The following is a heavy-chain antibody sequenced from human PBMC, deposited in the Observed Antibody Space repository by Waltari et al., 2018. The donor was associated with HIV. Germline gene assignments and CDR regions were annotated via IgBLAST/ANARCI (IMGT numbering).Heavy chain of an antibody. Sequence: QLQLVQSGAEVKTPGSSVQVSCKASGGPFSSYAISWVRQAPGQGLEWMGGIIPSFGTANYAQKFQGRVTITADESTSTAYMELSSLRSEDTAVYYCARGSWDYVWGSYQTIRYFDYWGQGTLVTVSS. D-gene: IGHD3-16*02. CDR2: IIPSFGTA. V-gene: IGHV1-69*01. CDR3: ARGSWDYVWGSYQTIRYFDY. CDR1: GGPFSSYA. J-gene: IGHJ4*02.